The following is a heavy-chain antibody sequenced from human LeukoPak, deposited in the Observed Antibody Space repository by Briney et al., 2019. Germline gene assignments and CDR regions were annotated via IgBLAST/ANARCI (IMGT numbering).Heavy chain of an antibody. V-gene: IGHV3-21*01. D-gene: IGHD1-14*01. CDR1: GFTFSSYS. Sequence: GGSLRLSCAASGFTFSSYSMNWVRQAPGKGLEWVSSISSSSSYICYADSVKGRFTISRDNAKNSLYLQMNSLRAEDTAVYYCAREPWEPIDPGAFDIWGQGTMVTVSS. CDR2: ISSSSSYI. J-gene: IGHJ3*02. CDR3: AREPWEPIDPGAFDI.